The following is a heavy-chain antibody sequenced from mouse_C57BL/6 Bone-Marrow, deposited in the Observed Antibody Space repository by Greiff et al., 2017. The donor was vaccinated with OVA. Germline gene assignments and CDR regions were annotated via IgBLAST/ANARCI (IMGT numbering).Heavy chain of an antibody. Sequence: EVKVVESGGGLVKPGGSLKLSCAASGFTFSSYAMSWVRQTPEKRLEWVATISDGGSYTYYPNNVKGRFTISRDNAKNNLYLQMSHLKSEDTAMYYCARDQSSGLFAYWGQGTLVTVSA. J-gene: IGHJ3*01. V-gene: IGHV5-4*01. D-gene: IGHD3-2*02. CDR2: ISDGGSYT. CDR1: GFTFSSYA. CDR3: ARDQSSGLFAY.